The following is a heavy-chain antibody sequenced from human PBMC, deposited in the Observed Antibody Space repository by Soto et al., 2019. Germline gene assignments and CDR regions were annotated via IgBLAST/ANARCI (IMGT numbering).Heavy chain of an antibody. J-gene: IGHJ4*02. CDR1: GFTFSRYW. V-gene: IGHV3-7*01. CDR2: IRQDGSEK. CDR3: AKDSVGRYDYIGGTIAPDY. D-gene: IGHD3-16*01. Sequence: PGGSLRLSCAASGFTFSRYWMSWVRQAPGKGLEWVAYIRQDGSEKYSVDSVKGRFTISRDNSKNTLYLQMNSLRAEDTAVYYCAKDSVGRYDYIGGTIAPDYGGQGTLVPVSS.